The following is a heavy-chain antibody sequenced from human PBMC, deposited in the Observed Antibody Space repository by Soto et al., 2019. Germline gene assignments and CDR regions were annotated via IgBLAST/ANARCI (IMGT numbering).Heavy chain of an antibody. D-gene: IGHD4-4*01. J-gene: IGHJ6*02. Sequence: GGSLRLSCAASGFTVSSNYMSWVRQAPGKGLEWVSVIYSGGSTYYADSVKGRFTISRDNSKNTLYLQMNSLRAEDTAVYYCARTLTTEYYYYYGMDVWGQGTTVTVSS. V-gene: IGHV3-66*01. CDR1: GFTVSSNY. CDR2: IYSGGST. CDR3: ARTLTTEYYYYYGMDV.